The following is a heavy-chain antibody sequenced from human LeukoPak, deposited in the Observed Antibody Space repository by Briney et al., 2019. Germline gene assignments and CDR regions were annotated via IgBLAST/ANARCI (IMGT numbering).Heavy chain of an antibody. J-gene: IGHJ6*04. CDR1: GGSISSGGYY. V-gene: IGHV4-61*08. Sequence: RSSETLSLTCTVSGGSISSGGYYWSWIRQHPGKGLEWIGYIYYSGSTNYNPSLKSRVTISVDTSKNQFSLKLSSVTAADTAVYYCARDERSQLWSHMDVWGKGTTVTVSS. CDR2: IYYSGST. CDR3: ARDERSQLWSHMDV. D-gene: IGHD5-18*01.